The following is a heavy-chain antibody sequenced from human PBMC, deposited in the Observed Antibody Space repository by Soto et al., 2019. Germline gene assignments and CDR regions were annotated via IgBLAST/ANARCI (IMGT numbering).Heavy chain of an antibody. Sequence: PSETLSLTCAVYGGSFSGYYWSWIRQPPGKGLEWIGEINHSGSTNYNPSLKSRVTISVDTSKNQFSLKLSSVTAADTAVYYCARGQSTDIVVVPAAPSSLDYWGQGTLVTASS. J-gene: IGHJ4*02. V-gene: IGHV4-34*01. CDR2: INHSGST. CDR1: GGSFSGYY. CDR3: ARGQSTDIVVVPAAPSSLDY. D-gene: IGHD2-2*01.